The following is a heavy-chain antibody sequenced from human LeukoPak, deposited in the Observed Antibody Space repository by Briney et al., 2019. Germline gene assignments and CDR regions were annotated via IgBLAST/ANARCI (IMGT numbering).Heavy chain of an antibody. J-gene: IGHJ3*02. V-gene: IGHV1-18*01. Sequence: ASVKVSCKASGYTFSSYGISWVRQAPGQGPEWMGWISAYNGNTKYAQKFQGRVTMTTDTSTSTAYMELRSLRSDDTAVYYCARGEYYDSSLSEIWGQGTMVTVSS. D-gene: IGHD3-22*01. CDR2: ISAYNGNT. CDR3: ARGEYYDSSLSEI. CDR1: GYTFSSYG.